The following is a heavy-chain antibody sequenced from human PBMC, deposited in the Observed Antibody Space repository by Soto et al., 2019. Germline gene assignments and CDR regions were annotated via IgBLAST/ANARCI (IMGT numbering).Heavy chain of an antibody. CDR1: GGSVTGYH. V-gene: IGHV4-59*08. CDR3: ARNGVGATTRANYYYYGMDV. Sequence: PSETLSLTCTVSGGSVTGYHWSWIRQPPGEGLEWIGYILYSGSTKYNPSLQSRVAISIDTSKNQFSLKLSSVTAADTAVYYCARNGVGATTRANYYYYGMDVWGQGTTVTVSS. CDR2: ILYSGST. D-gene: IGHD1-26*01. J-gene: IGHJ6*02.